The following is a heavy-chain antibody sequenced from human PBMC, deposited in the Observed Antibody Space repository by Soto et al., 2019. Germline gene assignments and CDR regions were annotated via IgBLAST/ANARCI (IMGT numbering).Heavy chain of an antibody. CDR2: IFTTGSS. V-gene: IGHV4-4*07. J-gene: IGHJ4*02. CDR3: TRGYTGYDYRIDY. Sequence: SETLSLTCTVSGGSINNYYWSWIRQPAGERLEWIGRIFTTGSSNYNPSLKNRVTMSVDTSKNQFSLKLRSVNVADTAVYYCTRGYTGYDYRIDYWGQGTLVTVSS. CDR1: GGSINNYY. D-gene: IGHD5-12*01.